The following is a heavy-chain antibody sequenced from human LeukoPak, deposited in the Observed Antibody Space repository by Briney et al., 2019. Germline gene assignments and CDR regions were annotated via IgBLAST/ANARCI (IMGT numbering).Heavy chain of an antibody. CDR1: GFTFSDYY. CDR2: ISSSGSSI. V-gene: IGHV3-11*04. J-gene: IGHJ4*02. CDR3: ARVRPYCSGGSCYSMDY. Sequence: GGSLRLSCAASGFTFSDYYMSWIRQAPGKGLEWVSYISSSGSSIYYADSVKGRFTISRDNAKNSLYLQTNSLRAEDTAVYYCARVRPYCSGGSCYSMDYWGQGTLVTVSS. D-gene: IGHD2-15*01.